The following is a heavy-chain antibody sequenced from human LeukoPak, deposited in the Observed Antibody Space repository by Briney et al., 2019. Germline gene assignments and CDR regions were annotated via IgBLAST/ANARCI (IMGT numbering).Heavy chain of an antibody. CDR1: GFTFSSDG. Sequence: GGSLRLSCAASGFTFSSDGMHWVRQAPGKGLEWVAVISYDGSNKYYADSVKGRFTISRDNSKNTLYLQMNSLRAEDTAVYYCAKDKGIAAAGAIDYWGQGTLVTVSS. J-gene: IGHJ4*02. CDR2: ISYDGSNK. V-gene: IGHV3-30*18. D-gene: IGHD6-13*01. CDR3: AKDKGIAAAGAIDY.